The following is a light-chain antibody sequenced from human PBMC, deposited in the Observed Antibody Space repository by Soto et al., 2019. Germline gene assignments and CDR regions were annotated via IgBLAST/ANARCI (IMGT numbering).Light chain of an antibody. CDR1: SSDVGGYNY. CDR2: DVS. Sequence: QSVLTQPPSASGSPGQSVAISCTGTSSDVGGYNYVSWYQQHPGKAPKLMIYDVSNRPSGVPDRFSGSRSGNTASLTISGLQPEDEGDYYCSVYTRTSTYVFGTGTKVTVL. J-gene: IGLJ1*01. V-gene: IGLV2-18*01. CDR3: SVYTRTSTYV.